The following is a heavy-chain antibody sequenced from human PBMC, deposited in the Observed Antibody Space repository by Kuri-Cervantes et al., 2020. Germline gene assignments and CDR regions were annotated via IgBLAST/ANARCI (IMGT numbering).Heavy chain of an antibody. D-gene: IGHD4-17*01. CDR3: AIDILSDYGDYDGAFYYYYYGMDV. CDR1: GFTVSSNY. V-gene: IGHV3-66*01. CDR2: ICSGGST. Sequence: ESLKISCAASGFTVSSNYMSWVRQAPGKGLEWVSVICSGGSTYYADSVKGRFTISRDNSKNTLYLQMTSLRAEDTAVYYCAIDILSDYGDYDGAFYYYYYGMDVWGQGTTVTVSS. J-gene: IGHJ6*02.